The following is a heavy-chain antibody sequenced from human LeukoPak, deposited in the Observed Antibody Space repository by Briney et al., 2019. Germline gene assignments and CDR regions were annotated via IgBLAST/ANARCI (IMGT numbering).Heavy chain of an antibody. CDR2: IWYDGSNK. CDR1: GFTFSSYG. V-gene: IGHV3-33*08. D-gene: IGHD6-6*01. CDR3: AREALSIAARPGSDY. Sequence: GGSLRLSCAASGFTFSSYGMHWVRQAPGKGLEWVAVIWYDGSNKYYADSVKGRFTISRDNSKNTLYLQMNSLRAEDTAAYYCAREALSIAARPGSDYWGQGTLVTVSS. J-gene: IGHJ4*02.